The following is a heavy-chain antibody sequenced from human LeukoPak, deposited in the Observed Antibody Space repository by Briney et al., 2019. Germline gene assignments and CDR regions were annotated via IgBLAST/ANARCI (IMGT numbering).Heavy chain of an antibody. J-gene: IGHJ3*02. CDR1: GFRFSSYW. D-gene: IGHD1-26*01. CDR3: ARDEVGAPPEDI. V-gene: IGHV3-7*01. Sequence: PGGSLRLSSAASGFRFSSYWMSWVRQAPGKGLEWVANIKQDGSLENYGDSVKGRFTISRDNAKNSLYLQMKSLRAEDTGVSYCARDEVGAPPEDIRGQGTLVTVSS. CDR2: IKQDGSLE.